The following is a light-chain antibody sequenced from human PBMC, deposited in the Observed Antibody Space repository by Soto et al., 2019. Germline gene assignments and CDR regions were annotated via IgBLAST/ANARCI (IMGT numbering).Light chain of an antibody. Sequence: DIQMTQSPSSLTASIGDRATISCRASQGFSNSLAWYQQKPGKVPTLLIYGASILHSGVPSRFSGSGSGTEFTLTISCLQPEDVATYFCQKYDSAPLTFGGGTKVEIK. CDR2: GAS. CDR1: QGFSNS. J-gene: IGKJ4*01. V-gene: IGKV1-27*01. CDR3: QKYDSAPLT.